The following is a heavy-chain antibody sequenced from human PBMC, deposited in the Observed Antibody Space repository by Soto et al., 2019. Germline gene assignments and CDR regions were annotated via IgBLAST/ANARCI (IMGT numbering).Heavy chain of an antibody. D-gene: IGHD6-19*01. CDR2: IYYSGST. Sequence: QLQLQESGPGLVKPSETLSLTCTVSGGSISSSSYYWGWIRQPPGKGLEWIGSIYYSGSTYYNPSRKSRGTISVDTSKNQFSLKLSSVTAADTAVYYCARSSGWYGAGYFQHWGQGTLVTVSS. J-gene: IGHJ1*01. CDR3: ARSSGWYGAGYFQH. V-gene: IGHV4-39*01. CDR1: GGSISSSSYY.